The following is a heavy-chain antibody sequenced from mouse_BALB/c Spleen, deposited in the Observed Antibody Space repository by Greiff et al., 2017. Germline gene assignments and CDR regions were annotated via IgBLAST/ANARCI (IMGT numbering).Heavy chain of an antibody. V-gene: IGHV1S81*02. D-gene: IGHD4-1*01. CDR2: INPSNGRT. Sequence: QVQLQQPGAELVKPGASVKLSCKASGYTFTSYWMHWVKQRPGQGLEWIGEINPSNGRTNYTEKFKSKATLTVDKASSTAYMQLSSLTSEDSAVYYCLTGAGDYWGQGTTLTVSS. J-gene: IGHJ2*01. CDR3: LTGAGDY. CDR1: GYTFTSYW.